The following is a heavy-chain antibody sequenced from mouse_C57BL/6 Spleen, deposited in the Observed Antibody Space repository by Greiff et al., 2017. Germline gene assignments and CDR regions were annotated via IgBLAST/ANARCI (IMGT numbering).Heavy chain of an antibody. Sequence: VQLQQPGAELVKPGASVKLSCKASGYTFTSYWMHWVKQRPGQGLEWIGMIHPNSGSTNYNEKFKSKATLTVDKSSSTAYMQLSSLTSEDSAVYYCARGGSSNYVFYYAMDYCGQGTSVTVSS. J-gene: IGHJ4*01. CDR3: ARGGSSNYVFYYAMDY. D-gene: IGHD2-5*01. CDR1: GYTFTSYW. V-gene: IGHV1-64*01. CDR2: IHPNSGST.